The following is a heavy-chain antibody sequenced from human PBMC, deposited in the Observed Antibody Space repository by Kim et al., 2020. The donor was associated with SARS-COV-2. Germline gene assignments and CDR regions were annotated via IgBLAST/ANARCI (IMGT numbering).Heavy chain of an antibody. D-gene: IGHD6-13*01. CDR1: GFTFSSYS. J-gene: IGHJ6*02. V-gene: IGHV3-21*01. CDR3: ARVSKSPWDWAAAGYSSYYYYGMDV. CDR2: ISSSSSYI. Sequence: GGSLRLSCAASGFTFSSYSMNWVRQAPGKGLEWVSSISSSSSYIYYADSVKGRFTISRDNAKNSLYLQMNSLRAEDTAVYYCARVSKSPWDWAAAGYSSYYYYGMDVWGQGTTVTVSS.